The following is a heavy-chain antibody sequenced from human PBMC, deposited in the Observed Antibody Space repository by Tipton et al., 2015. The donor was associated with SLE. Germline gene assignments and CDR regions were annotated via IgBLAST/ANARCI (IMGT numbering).Heavy chain of an antibody. V-gene: IGHV3-23*01. CDR3: ARAGAEGMDV. J-gene: IGHJ6*02. CDR2: ISGSGGST. Sequence: SLRLSCAASGFTFSSYAMSWVRQAPGKGLEWVSAISGSGGSTYYADSVKGRFTISRDNSKNTLCLQMNSLRAEDTAVYYCARAGAEGMDVWGQGTTVTVSS. D-gene: IGHD1-1*01. CDR1: GFTFSSYA.